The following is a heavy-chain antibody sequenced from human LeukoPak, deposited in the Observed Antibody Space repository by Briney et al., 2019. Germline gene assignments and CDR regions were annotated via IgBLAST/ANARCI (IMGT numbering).Heavy chain of an antibody. CDR3: ARANFLYCSSTTCLFDY. Sequence: ASVKVSFKASGYTFTDYYMHWVRQAPGQGFEWMGWINPDDGDTNYAQKFQGRVTMTRDTSISTAHMEVSRLRSDDTAVYYCARANFLYCSSTTCLFDYWGQGTLVTVSS. D-gene: IGHD2-2*01. J-gene: IGHJ4*02. V-gene: IGHV1-2*02. CDR2: INPDDGDT. CDR1: GYTFTDYY.